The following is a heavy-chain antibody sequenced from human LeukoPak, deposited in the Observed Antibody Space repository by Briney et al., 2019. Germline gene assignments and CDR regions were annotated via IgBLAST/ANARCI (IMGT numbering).Heavy chain of an antibody. V-gene: IGHV4-59*01. CDR3: ARGGGTLDY. Sequence: SETLSLTCTVSGDSISSYYWSWIRQPPGRGLEWIGYIYDSGKTNYNASLISRVTISVDTSKNQFSLKLTSVTPADTAVYYCARGGGTLDYWGQGTLVTVSS. D-gene: IGHD3-16*01. J-gene: IGHJ4*02. CDR1: GDSISSYY. CDR2: IYDSGKT.